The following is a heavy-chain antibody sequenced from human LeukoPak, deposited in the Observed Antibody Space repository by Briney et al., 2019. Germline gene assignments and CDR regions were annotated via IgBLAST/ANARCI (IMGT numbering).Heavy chain of an antibody. J-gene: IGHJ5*02. CDR2: IWYDGSNK. Sequence: PGGSLRLSCAASGFTFSSYGMHWVRQAPGKGLEWVAVIWYDGSNKYYADSVKGRFTISRDNSKNTLYLQMNSLRAEDTAVYYCARDPDYYGSGSYYNWFDPWGQGTPVTVST. D-gene: IGHD3-10*01. CDR3: ARDPDYYGSGSYYNWFDP. CDR1: GFTFSSYG. V-gene: IGHV3-33*01.